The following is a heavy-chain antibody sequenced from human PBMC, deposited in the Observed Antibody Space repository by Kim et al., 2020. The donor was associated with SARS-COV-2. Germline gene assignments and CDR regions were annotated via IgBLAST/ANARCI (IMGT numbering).Heavy chain of an antibody. CDR1: GFTFSSYS. Sequence: GGSLRLSCAASGFTFSSYSMNWVRQAPGKGLEWVSSISSSSSYIYYADSVKGRFTISRDNAKNSLYLQMNSLRAEDTAVYYCATKFVSSPVYGDYEYWGQGTLVTVSS. V-gene: IGHV3-21*01. J-gene: IGHJ4*02. CDR3: ATKFVSSPVYGDYEY. CDR2: ISSSSSYI. D-gene: IGHD4-17*01.